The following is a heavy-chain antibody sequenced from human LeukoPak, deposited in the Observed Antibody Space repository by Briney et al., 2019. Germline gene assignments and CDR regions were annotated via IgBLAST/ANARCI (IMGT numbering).Heavy chain of an antibody. J-gene: IGHJ4*02. D-gene: IGHD3-10*01. V-gene: IGHV3-23*01. CDR1: GFTFSSCA. CDR2: ISGSGDNT. CDR3: ARGYYYGSGSYPPDY. Sequence: GGSLRLSCAASGFTFSSCAMNWVRQAPGTGLEWVSSISGSGDNTYYADSVKGRFTISRDNSKNMLYLQMNSLRAEDTAVYYCARGYYYGSGSYPPDYWGQGTLVTVSS.